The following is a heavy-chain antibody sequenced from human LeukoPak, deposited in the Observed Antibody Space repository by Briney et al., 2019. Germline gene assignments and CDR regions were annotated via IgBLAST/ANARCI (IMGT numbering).Heavy chain of an antibody. CDR3: ARVPTLGGPFT. CDR2: INSDGSST. Sequence: GGSLRLSCAASGFTFSSYWMRWVRQAPGKGLVWVSRINSDGSSTSYADSVKGRFTISRDNAKNTLYLQMNSLRAEDTAVYYCARVPTLGGPFTWGQGTLVTVSS. D-gene: IGHD2-15*01. CDR1: GFTFSSYW. J-gene: IGHJ4*02. V-gene: IGHV3-74*01.